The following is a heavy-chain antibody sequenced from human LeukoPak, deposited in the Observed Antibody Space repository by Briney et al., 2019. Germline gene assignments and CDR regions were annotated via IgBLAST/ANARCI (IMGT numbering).Heavy chain of an antibody. D-gene: IGHD6-13*01. CDR2: IYSTGST. CDR1: GGSISSSNYY. J-gene: IGHJ4*02. Sequence: SETLSLTCTVSGGSISSSNYYWGWIRQPPGKGLEWIGSIYSTGSTYYNPSRKSRLTISVDTSKNQFSLKLSSVTAADTAMYYCARHASAAGADFDYWGQGTLVTVSS. V-gene: IGHV4-39*01. CDR3: ARHASAAGADFDY.